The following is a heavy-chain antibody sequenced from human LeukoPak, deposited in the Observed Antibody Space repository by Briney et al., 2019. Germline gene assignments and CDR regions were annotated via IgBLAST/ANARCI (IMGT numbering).Heavy chain of an antibody. CDR1: VFIYRIYA. CDR2: ISCNCGSK. J-gene: IGHJ4*02. CDR3: AKGRSSWYPLGY. Sequence: GGSVRLSCASSVFIYRIYAMSGVRQARARGGVGVSAISCNCGSKYYADSLEGRFTISRHNYKNTLYVQMNSLRAEDTAVYYCAKGRSSWYPLGYWGQGTLVTVSS. V-gene: IGHV3-23*01. D-gene: IGHD6-13*01.